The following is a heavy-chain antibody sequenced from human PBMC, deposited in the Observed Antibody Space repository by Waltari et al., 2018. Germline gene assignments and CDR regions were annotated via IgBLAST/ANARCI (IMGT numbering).Heavy chain of an antibody. CDR1: GGSISSSGNY. CDR2: ISFSGTT. D-gene: IGHD2-21*02. CDR3: AKETAFTLDS. V-gene: IGHV4-31*03. Sequence: QVQLQESSPGLVKPSQTLSLTCTVSGGSISSSGNYWTWIHHHPGRGLEWIGYISFSGTTYYSPSLRSRLTISIDTSKNQFSLNLRSLTAADTAVYFCAKETAFTLDSWGQGTLVTVSS. J-gene: IGHJ4*02.